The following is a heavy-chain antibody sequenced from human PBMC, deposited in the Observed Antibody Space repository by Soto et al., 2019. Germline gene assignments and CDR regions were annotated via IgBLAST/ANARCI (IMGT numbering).Heavy chain of an antibody. Sequence: QVQLVESGGGVVQPGRSLRLSCAASGFTFSSYGMHWVRQAPGKGLEWVAVIWYDGSNKYYADSVKGRFTISRDNSKNTLYLQMNSLRAEDTAVYYCARGGGSYHGYYYGMDVWGQGTTVTVSS. V-gene: IGHV3-33*01. D-gene: IGHD1-26*01. CDR1: GFTFSSYG. CDR2: IWYDGSNK. CDR3: ARGGGSYHGYYYGMDV. J-gene: IGHJ6*02.